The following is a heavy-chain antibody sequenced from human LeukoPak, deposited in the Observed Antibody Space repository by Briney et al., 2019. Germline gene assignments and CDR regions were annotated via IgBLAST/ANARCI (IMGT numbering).Heavy chain of an antibody. CDR1: GGSISSYNW. CDR3: ARSSASEGPTHNWFDP. J-gene: IGHJ5*02. Sequence: SGTLSLTCAVSGGSISSYNWWSWVRQPPGKGLEWIGEIYHSGSTNYNPSLKSRVTISVDKSKNQFSLKLTSVTAADTAVYYCARSSASEGPTHNWFDPWGQGTLVTVSS. V-gene: IGHV4-4*02. CDR2: IYHSGST.